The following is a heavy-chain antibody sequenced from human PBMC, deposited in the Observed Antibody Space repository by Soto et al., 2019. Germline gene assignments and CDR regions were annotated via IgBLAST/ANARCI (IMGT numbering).Heavy chain of an antibody. D-gene: IGHD2-15*01. CDR1: GFTFSSYG. CDR3: AKDSIVVVVAATPSYFDY. CDR2: ISYDGSNK. V-gene: IGHV3-30*18. J-gene: IGHJ4*02. Sequence: GGSLRLSCAASGFTFSSYGMHWVRQAPGKGLEWVAVISYDGSNKYYADSVKGRFTISRDNSKNTLYLQMNSLRAEDTAVYYCAKDSIVVVVAATPSYFDYWGQGTLVTVSS.